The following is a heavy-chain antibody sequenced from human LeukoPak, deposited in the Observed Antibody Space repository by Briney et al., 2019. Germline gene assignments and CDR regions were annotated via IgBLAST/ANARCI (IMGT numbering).Heavy chain of an antibody. D-gene: IGHD3-10*01. V-gene: IGHV3-30*03. J-gene: IGHJ4*02. Sequence: GGSLRLSCAASGFTFSSYGMHWVRQAPGKGLEWVAVISYDGSNKYYADSVKGRFTISRDNSKNTLYLQMNSLRAEDTAVYYCARGSPMVQGVDLDYWGQGTLVTVSS. CDR1: GFTFSSYG. CDR3: ARGSPMVQGVDLDY. CDR2: ISYDGSNK.